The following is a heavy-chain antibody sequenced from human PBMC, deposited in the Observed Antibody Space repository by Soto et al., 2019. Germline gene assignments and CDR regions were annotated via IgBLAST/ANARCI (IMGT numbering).Heavy chain of an antibody. CDR3: ARVGGYSYGGVDY. J-gene: IGHJ4*02. Sequence: QVQLVQSGAEVKKPGASVKVSCKASGYTFTSYYMHWVRQAPGQGLEWMGIINPSGGRTTYAQKFQGRVAMTRDTSSSTVYMELSSLRSEDTAVYYCARVGGYSYGGVDYWGQGTVVTVSS. D-gene: IGHD5-18*01. V-gene: IGHV1-46*01. CDR1: GYTFTSYY. CDR2: INPSGGRT.